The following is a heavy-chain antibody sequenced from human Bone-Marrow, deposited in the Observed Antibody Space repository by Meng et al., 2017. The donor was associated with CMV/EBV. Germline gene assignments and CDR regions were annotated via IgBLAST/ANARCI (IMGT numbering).Heavy chain of an antibody. CDR2: ISAYNGNT. Sequence: ASVKVSCKASGYTFTSYGISWVRQAPGQGLEWMGWISAYNGNTNYAQKLQGRVTMTTDTSTSTAYMELRSLRSDDTAVYYCARDLLHYYDSSGYFYYYGMDVWGQGPTVTVSS. V-gene: IGHV1-18*01. D-gene: IGHD3-22*01. CDR1: GYTFTSYG. CDR3: ARDLLHYYDSSGYFYYYGMDV. J-gene: IGHJ6*02.